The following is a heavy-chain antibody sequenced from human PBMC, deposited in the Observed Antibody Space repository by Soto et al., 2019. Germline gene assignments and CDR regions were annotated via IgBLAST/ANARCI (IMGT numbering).Heavy chain of an antibody. J-gene: IGHJ4*02. D-gene: IGHD2-2*01. Sequence: ESGGGVVQPGRSLRLSCAASGFTFSSYAMHWVRQAPGKGQEWVAVISYDGSNKYYADSVKGRFTISRDNSKNTLYLQMNSLRAEDTAVYYCARVGRGYCSSTSCPFDYWGQGTLVTVSS. CDR3: ARVGRGYCSSTSCPFDY. V-gene: IGHV3-30-3*01. CDR2: ISYDGSNK. CDR1: GFTFSSYA.